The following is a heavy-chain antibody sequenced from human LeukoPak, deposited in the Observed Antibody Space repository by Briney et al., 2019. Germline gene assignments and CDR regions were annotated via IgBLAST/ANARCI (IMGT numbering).Heavy chain of an antibody. CDR3: AKLTSASGAYGVDV. D-gene: IGHD3-10*01. J-gene: IGHJ6*02. CDR2: ISGSCGSK. Sequence: GGSLRLFCAASGFTFSRYDMNWVREAPGKGLEWVSTISGSCGSKHYADSVERRYTISRDNYKNTVYLQMNSLRAEHSAIFYFAKLTSASGAYGVDVWGQGTTVTVSS. V-gene: IGHV3-23*01. CDR1: GFTFSRYD.